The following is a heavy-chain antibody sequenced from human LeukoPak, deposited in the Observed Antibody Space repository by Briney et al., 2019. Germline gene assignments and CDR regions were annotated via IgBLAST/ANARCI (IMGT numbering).Heavy chain of an antibody. D-gene: IGHD1-7*01. V-gene: IGHV3-23*01. J-gene: IGHJ6*03. Sequence: PGGSLRLSCAASGFTFSTYYMNWVRQAPGKGLEWVSAISGSGGSTYYADSVKGRFTISRDNSKNTLYLQMNSLRADDTAVYYCAKRRGLELTYYYHMDVWGKGTTVTVSS. CDR3: AKRRGLELTYYYHMDV. CDR1: GFTFSTYY. CDR2: ISGSGGST.